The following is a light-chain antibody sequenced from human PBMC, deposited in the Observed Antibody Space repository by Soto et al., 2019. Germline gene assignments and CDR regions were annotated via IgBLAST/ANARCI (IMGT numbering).Light chain of an antibody. CDR2: GAS. J-gene: IGKJ1*01. V-gene: IGKV3-15*01. CDR1: QSVSSN. CDR3: QQYNNWHSWT. Sequence: EIVMTQSPATLSVSPGERATLSCRASQSVSSNLAWYQQKPGQAPRPLIYGASTRATGIPARCSGSGSGTEFTLTISSMQSEDFAVYYCQQYNNWHSWTFGQGTKV.